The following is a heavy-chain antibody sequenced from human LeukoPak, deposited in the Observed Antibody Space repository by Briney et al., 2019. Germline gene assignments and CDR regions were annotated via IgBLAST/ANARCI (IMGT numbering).Heavy chain of an antibody. D-gene: IGHD3-3*01. J-gene: IGHJ3*02. Sequence: QPGRSLRLSCTASGFTFGDYAMSWVRQAPGKGLEWVANINEDGSTKNYVDSVKGRFTISRDNAQNSLFLQINSLRAEDTAVYYCARDFAYNALDIWGQGTMVTVSS. V-gene: IGHV3-7*01. CDR3: ARDFAYNALDI. CDR1: GFTFGDYA. CDR2: INEDGSTK.